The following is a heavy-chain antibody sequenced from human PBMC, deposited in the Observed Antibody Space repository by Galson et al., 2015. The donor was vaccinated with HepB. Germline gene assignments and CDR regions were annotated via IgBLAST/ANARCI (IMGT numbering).Heavy chain of an antibody. CDR2: TYYRSKWYK. D-gene: IGHD5-12*01. CDR3: ARAPGREESGYDTDAFDH. V-gene: IGHV6-1*01. CDR1: GDSFSSHSAA. Sequence: CAISGDSFSSHSAAWNWIRQSPSRGLEWLGRTYYRSKWYKDYAISVKSRISINPDTSKNQLSLQLKSVTPEDTAVYCCARAPGREESGYDTDAFDHRGQGPMVPVSS. J-gene: IGHJ3*01.